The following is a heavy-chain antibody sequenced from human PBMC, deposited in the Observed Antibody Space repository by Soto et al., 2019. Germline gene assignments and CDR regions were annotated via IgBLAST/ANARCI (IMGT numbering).Heavy chain of an antibody. CDR1: GGSISSYY. CDR2: IYHSGST. J-gene: IGHJ4*02. D-gene: IGHD3-22*01. Sequence: SETLSLTCTVSGGSISSYYWSWIRQPPGKGLEWIGYIYHSGSTYYNPSLKSRVTISVDRSKNQFSLKLSSVTAADTAVYYCARGAPVVNDYWGQGTLVTVSS. CDR3: ARGAPVVNDY. V-gene: IGHV4-59*12.